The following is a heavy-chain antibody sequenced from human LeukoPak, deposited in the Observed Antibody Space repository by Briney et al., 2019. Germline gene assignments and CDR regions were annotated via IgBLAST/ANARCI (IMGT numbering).Heavy chain of an antibody. J-gene: IGHJ4*02. V-gene: IGHV4-39*07. D-gene: IGHD6-13*01. CDR2: IYYGGST. CDR1: GGSISSSSYY. CDR3: ARDWVAAAGTNYFDY. Sequence: SETLSLTCTVSGGSISSSSYYWGWIRQPPGKGLEWIGSIYYGGSTYYNPSLKSRITISVDTSKNQFSLKLSSVTAADTAVYYCARDWVAAAGTNYFDYWGQGTLVTVSS.